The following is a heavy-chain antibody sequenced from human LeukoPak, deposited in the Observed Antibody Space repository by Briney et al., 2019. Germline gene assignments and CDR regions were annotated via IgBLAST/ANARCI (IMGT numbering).Heavy chain of an antibody. CDR1: GYIFIDYE. Sequence: ASVKVSCKASGYIFIDYEINWVRQAPGQGLEWMGWMSPKSGDTGYEQKFQGRVTITRDSSISTVYMELSSLGSEDTALYYCARGRHMDVWGKGTMVTVSS. CDR3: ARGRHMDV. J-gene: IGHJ6*03. V-gene: IGHV1-8*02. CDR2: MSPKSGDT.